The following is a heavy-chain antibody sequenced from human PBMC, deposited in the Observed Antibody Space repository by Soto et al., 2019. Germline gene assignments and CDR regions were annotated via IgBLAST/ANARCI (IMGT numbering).Heavy chain of an antibody. CDR1: GFIFTSYT. CDR3: AREKKTVTTYHYNYGMDV. Sequence: PGGSLRLSCAASGFIFTSYTFHWVRQAPGKGLEWVAVISYDESNKNYADSVKGRFTISRDKSTNKLYLQMNSVRPEDTAVYFSAREKKTVTTYHYNYGMDVWGQGTTVTVSS. CDR2: ISYDESNK. V-gene: IGHV3-30-3*01. J-gene: IGHJ6*02. D-gene: IGHD4-4*01.